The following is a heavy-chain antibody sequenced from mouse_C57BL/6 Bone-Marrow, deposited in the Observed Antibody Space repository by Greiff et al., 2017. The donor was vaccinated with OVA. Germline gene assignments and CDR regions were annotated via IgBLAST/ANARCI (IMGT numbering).Heavy chain of an antibody. CDR3: ARRGTTVVAGN. CDR1: GFTFSSYG. D-gene: IGHD1-1*01. CDR2: ISSGGSSP. V-gene: IGHV5-6*01. J-gene: IGHJ3*01. Sequence: EVHLVESGGDLVKPGGSLKLSCAASGFTFSSYGMSWVRQTPDKRLEWVATISSGGSSPYYPDSVKGRFTISRDNAKNTRYLQMSSLKSEDTDMYYCARRGTTVVAGNWGQGTLVTVSA.